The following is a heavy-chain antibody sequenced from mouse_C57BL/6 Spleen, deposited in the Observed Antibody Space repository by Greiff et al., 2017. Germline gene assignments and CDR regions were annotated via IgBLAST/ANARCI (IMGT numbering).Heavy chain of an antibody. D-gene: IGHD2-4*01. Sequence: VQLQESGAELVRPGASVTLSCKASGYTFTDYEMHWVKQTPVHGLDWIGAIDPETGGTAYNQKFKGKAILTADKSSSTAYMELRSLTSEDSAVYYCTGDYDPFAYWGQGTLVTVSA. CDR3: TGDYDPFAY. CDR1: GYTFTDYE. J-gene: IGHJ3*01. CDR2: IDPETGGT. V-gene: IGHV1-15*01.